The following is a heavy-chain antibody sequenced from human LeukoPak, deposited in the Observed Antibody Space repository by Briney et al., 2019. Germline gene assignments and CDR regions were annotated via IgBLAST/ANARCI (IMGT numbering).Heavy chain of an antibody. Sequence: GGSLRLSCAASGFTFSRYGMHWVRQAPGKGLEWVAVISYDGYDKYHADSVKGRFTISRDNAKNSLYLQMNSLRVEDTAVYYCARDRYGYNPFDYWGQGTLVTVSS. CDR1: GFTFSRYG. D-gene: IGHD5-18*01. J-gene: IGHJ4*02. V-gene: IGHV3-30*03. CDR3: ARDRYGYNPFDY. CDR2: ISYDGYDK.